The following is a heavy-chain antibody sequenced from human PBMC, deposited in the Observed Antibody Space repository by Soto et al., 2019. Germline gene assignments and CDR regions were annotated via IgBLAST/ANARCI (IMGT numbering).Heavy chain of an antibody. J-gene: IGHJ5*02. D-gene: IGHD3-22*01. CDR3: ARDHGPRITIIVVAPAPLEP. CDR1: GYTFTSYY. V-gene: IGHV1-46*01. CDR2: INPSGGST. Sequence: ASVKVSCKASGYTFTSYYMHWVRQAPGQGLEWMGIINPSGGSTSYAQKFQGRVTMTRDTSTSTVYMELSSLRSEDTAVYYCARDHGPRITIIVVAPAPLEPWGQGTLVPGSS.